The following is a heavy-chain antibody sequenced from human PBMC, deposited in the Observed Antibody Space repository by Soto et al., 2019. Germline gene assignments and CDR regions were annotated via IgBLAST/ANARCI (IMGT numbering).Heavy chain of an antibody. CDR2: IFWNDER. J-gene: IGHJ4*02. D-gene: IGHD1-1*01. CDR1: GFSLSKARMG. V-gene: IGHV2-26*01. CDR3: ARAMSEEPAMYYGDS. Sequence: QVTVKESGPVLVKPTETLTLTCTVSGFSLSKARMGVSWIRQPPGKALEWLAHIFWNDERSYNTSLKSTLTICTHTSKRQVVLTMTSVDPVDTGTYFGARAMSEEPAMYYGDSWCQGTLVTVSS.